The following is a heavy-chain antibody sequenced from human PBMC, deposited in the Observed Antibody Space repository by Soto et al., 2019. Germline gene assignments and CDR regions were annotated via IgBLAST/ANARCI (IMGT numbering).Heavy chain of an antibody. Sequence: GESLKISCKRSGYSFTSYWISWVRQLPGKGLEWMGRIDPSDSYTNYSPSFQGDVTISADKSISTAYLQWSSLKASDTAMYYCARHDSGSAGPDYWGQGTLVTVSS. V-gene: IGHV5-10-1*01. J-gene: IGHJ4*02. CDR2: IDPSDSYT. CDR3: ARHDSGSAGPDY. CDR1: GYSFTSYW. D-gene: IGHD1-26*01.